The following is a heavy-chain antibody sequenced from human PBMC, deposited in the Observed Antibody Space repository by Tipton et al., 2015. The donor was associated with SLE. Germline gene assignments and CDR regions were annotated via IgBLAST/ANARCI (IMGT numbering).Heavy chain of an antibody. CDR2: ISGSGSTM. CDR1: GFTFNSYD. V-gene: IGHV3-48*03. J-gene: IGHJ3*02. Sequence: SLRLSCAASGFTFNSYDMYWVRQAPGKGLEWLSYISGSGSTMFYADSVKGRFTISRDNAENSLYLQMSSPRVDDTAVYYCARVPHWANDGFDIWGQGTMVSVS. CDR3: ARVPHWANDGFDI. D-gene: IGHD1-1*01.